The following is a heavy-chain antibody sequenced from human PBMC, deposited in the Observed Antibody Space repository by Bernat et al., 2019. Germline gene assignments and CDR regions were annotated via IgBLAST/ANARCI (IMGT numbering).Heavy chain of an antibody. Sequence: EVQLVESGGGLVKPGGSLRLSCAASGFTFSSYWMHWVRQAPGKGLVWVSRINSDGSSTSYADSVKGRFTISRDNAKNTLYLQMNSLRAEDTAMYYCARVGMDYYYYYGMDVWGQGTTVTVSS. J-gene: IGHJ6*02. CDR2: INSDGSST. CDR1: GFTFSSYW. CDR3: ARVGMDYYYYYGMDV. V-gene: IGHV3-74*02. D-gene: IGHD5-24*01.